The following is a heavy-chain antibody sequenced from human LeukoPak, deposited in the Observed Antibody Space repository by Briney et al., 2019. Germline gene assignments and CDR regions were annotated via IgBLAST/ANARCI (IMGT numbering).Heavy chain of an antibody. CDR3: AKGNYYDSSGYFPLPDY. Sequence: GRSLRLSCAASGFTFSSYGMHWVRQAPGKGLEWVAVIWYDGSNKYYADSVKGRFTISRDNSKNTLYLQMNSLRAEDTAVYYCAKGNYYDSSGYFPLPDYWGQGTLVTVSS. D-gene: IGHD3-22*01. CDR1: GFTFSSYG. J-gene: IGHJ4*02. V-gene: IGHV3-33*06. CDR2: IWYDGSNK.